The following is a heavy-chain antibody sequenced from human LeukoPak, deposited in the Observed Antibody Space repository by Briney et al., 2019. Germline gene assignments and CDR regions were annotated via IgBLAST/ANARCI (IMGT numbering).Heavy chain of an antibody. J-gene: IGHJ4*02. CDR3: ARDLSLLLWFGELLSSEGIDY. CDR1: GYTCTGYY. Sequence: ASVKVSCKASGYTCTGYYMHWVRQAPGQGLEWMGWINPNSGGTNYAQKFQSRVTMTRDTSISTAYMELSRLRSDDTAVYYCARDLSLLLWFGELLSSEGIDYWGQGTLVTVSS. CDR2: INPNSGGT. D-gene: IGHD3-10*01. V-gene: IGHV1-2*02.